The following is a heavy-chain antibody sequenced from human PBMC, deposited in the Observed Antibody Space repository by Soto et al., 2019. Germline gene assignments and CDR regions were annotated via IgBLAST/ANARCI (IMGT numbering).Heavy chain of an antibody. Sequence: SETLSLTCTVSGGSISSSSYYWGWIRQPPGKGLEWIGSIYYSGSTYYNPSLKSRVTISVDTSKNQFSLKLSSVTAADTAVYYCARRPKEVYYYDSSGLLIDYWGQGTLVTVSS. CDR1: GGSISSSSYY. CDR2: IYYSGST. J-gene: IGHJ4*02. CDR3: ARRPKEVYYYDSSGLLIDY. D-gene: IGHD3-22*01. V-gene: IGHV4-39*01.